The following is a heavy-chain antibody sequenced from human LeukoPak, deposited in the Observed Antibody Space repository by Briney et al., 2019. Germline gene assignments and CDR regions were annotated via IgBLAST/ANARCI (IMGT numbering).Heavy chain of an antibody. CDR2: ISSSSTYT. CDR1: GFTFTDYY. Sequence: GGSLRLSCAASGFTFTDYYMSWIRQAPGKGLEWVSYISSSSTYTNYADSVKGRFTISRDNAKNSLYLQMNSLRAEDTAVYYCARDNSGLSLGYWGQGTLVTVSS. D-gene: IGHD4-23*01. CDR3: ARDNSGLSLGY. V-gene: IGHV3-11*06. J-gene: IGHJ4*02.